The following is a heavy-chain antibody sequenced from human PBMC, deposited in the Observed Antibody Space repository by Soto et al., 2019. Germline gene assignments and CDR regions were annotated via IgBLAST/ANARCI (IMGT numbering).Heavy chain of an antibody. V-gene: IGHV1-18*01. Sequence: QVQLVQSGAEVKKPGASVKVSCKASGYTFTSYGISWVRQAPGQGLEWMGWISAYNGNTNYAQKLQGRVTMTTDTATRTAYMELRSLRSDDTAVYYCAREGGRYCSSTSCYCDYWGQGTLVTVSS. CDR2: ISAYNGNT. D-gene: IGHD2-2*01. CDR3: AREGGRYCSSTSCYCDY. J-gene: IGHJ4*02. CDR1: GYTFTSYG.